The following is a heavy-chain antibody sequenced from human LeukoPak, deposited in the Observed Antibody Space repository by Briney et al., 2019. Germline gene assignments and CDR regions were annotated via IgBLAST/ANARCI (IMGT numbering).Heavy chain of an antibody. Sequence: SETLSLTCTVSGGSITAYYWSWIRQPPGKGLEWIGYIFFSGSTSYNPSLKSRVTMSMDTSKSQLSLRLSSVTAADTAVYYCERGHAVADREWGQGTLVIVSS. V-gene: IGHV4-59*01. D-gene: IGHD6-19*01. CDR3: ERGHAVADRE. J-gene: IGHJ4*02. CDR2: IFFSGST. CDR1: GGSITAYY.